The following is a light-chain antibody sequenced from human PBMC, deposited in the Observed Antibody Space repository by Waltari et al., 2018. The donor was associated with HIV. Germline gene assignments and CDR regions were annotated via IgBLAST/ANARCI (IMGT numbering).Light chain of an antibody. J-gene: IGKJ1*01. CDR2: GSS. Sequence: DIQMTQSPSSLSASVGDRVTVTCRASQSISTFLNRYQQKPGKAPKLLIFGSSKLQDGVPSRFSGSGSGTDFTLTIGSLQSEDIATYYCQQSFNTPWTFGQGTKVEVK. CDR1: QSISTF. CDR3: QQSFNTPWT. V-gene: IGKV1-39*01.